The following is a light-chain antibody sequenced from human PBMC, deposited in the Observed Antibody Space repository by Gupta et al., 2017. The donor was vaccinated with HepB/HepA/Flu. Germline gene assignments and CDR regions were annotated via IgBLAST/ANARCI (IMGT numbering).Light chain of an antibody. CDR1: QSLMYSSKSKNY. Sequence: DIVITQSPDSLTVPLGERATINCKSSQSLMYSSKSKNYLAWYQQKSGQPPKLLIYWASTRESGVPDRFSGSGSGTDFTLTISSLQAEDVAVYFCHQYYSSPWTFGQGTKVEIK. V-gene: IGKV4-1*01. CDR2: WAS. CDR3: HQYYSSPWT. J-gene: IGKJ1*01.